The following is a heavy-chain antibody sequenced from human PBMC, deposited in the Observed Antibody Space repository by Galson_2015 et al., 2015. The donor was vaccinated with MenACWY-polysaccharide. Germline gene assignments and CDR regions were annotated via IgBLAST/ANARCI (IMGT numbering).Heavy chain of an antibody. J-gene: IGHJ4*02. V-gene: IGHV1-69*04. CDR3: ARDQDGNSFNYYFEH. CDR2: ILPVVSTE. CDR1: GGLLNKNA. Sequence: SVKVSCKAPGGLLNKNAISWVRQVPGQGFEWMGRILPVVSTESHAQKFRGKITLSAEKSTDTVYMEMNDLRQEDTAIYYCARDQDGNSFNYYFEHWGQGTLVAVSS. D-gene: IGHD1-20*01.